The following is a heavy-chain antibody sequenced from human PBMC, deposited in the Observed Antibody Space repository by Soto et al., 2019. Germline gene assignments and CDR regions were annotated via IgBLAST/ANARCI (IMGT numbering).Heavy chain of an antibody. CDR3: ARGRGDYCGGDCLSYWYFDL. CDR2: IYYSGST. J-gene: IGHJ2*01. V-gene: IGHV4-59*01. D-gene: IGHD2-21*02. CDR1: GGSISSYY. Sequence: SETLSLTCTVSGGSISSYYWSWIRQPPGKGLEWIGYIYYSGSTNYNPSLKSRVTISVDTSKNQFSLKLSSVTAADTAVYYCARGRGDYCGGDCLSYWYFDLWGRGTLVTVSS.